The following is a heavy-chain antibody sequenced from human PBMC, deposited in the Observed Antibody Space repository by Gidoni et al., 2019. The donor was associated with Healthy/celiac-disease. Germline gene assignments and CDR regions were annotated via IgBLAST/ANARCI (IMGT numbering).Heavy chain of an antibody. J-gene: IGHJ4*02. CDR2: ISGSAGST. Sequence: EVQLVESGGGLVQPGGSLRLSCSASGFTFGSYAMNWVRQAPGKGLEWVSSISGSAGSTYYADSVTGRFTLSRDNSKNTLFLQMNSLRAEDTAVYHCAKVTDSYDSSGYYYVSAFDSWGQVTLVTVSS. D-gene: IGHD3-22*01. CDR1: GFTFGSYA. V-gene: IGHV3-23*04. CDR3: AKVTDSYDSSGYYYVSAFDS.